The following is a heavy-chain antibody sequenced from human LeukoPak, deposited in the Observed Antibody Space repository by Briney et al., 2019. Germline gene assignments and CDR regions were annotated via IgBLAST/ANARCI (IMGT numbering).Heavy chain of an antibody. Sequence: PGRCLRLSRAASGFTFSNYNMNWVRQAPGKGLEWGSYISSRSSAIYYADSVKGRFTISRDNAKNSLSLQMTSLRDEDTAVYFCASNHGSGWYVGEYWGQGILVTVSS. J-gene: IGHJ4*02. CDR3: ASNHGSGWYVGEY. CDR1: GFTFSNYN. V-gene: IGHV3-48*02. CDR2: ISSRSSAI. D-gene: IGHD6-19*01.